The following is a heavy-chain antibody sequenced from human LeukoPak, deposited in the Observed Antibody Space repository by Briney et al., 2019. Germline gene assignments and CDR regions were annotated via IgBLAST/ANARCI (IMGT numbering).Heavy chain of an antibody. CDR2: IKRKTDGGTT. CDR1: GFTFTNAW. V-gene: IGHV3-15*07. D-gene: IGHD3-22*01. J-gene: IGHJ4*02. CDR3: ATASRGYVDY. Sequence: GGSLRLSCAASGFTFTNAWMNWVRQAPGKGLEWVGRIKRKTDGGTTDYAAPVKGRFTISRDDTKNTLFLQMNSLKTEDTAMYYCATASRGYVDYWGQGTLVTVSS.